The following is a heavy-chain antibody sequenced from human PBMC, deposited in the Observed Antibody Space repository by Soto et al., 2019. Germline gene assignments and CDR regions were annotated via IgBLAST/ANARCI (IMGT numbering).Heavy chain of an antibody. Sequence: QVQLVQSGAEVKKPGASVKVSCRASGYTFTNYYIHWVRQAPGQGLEWMAIINPMSGSTNYAQNFQGRVTLAMDTSTTTVYMDLSSLRCEVPAAYFWARGLIAGDFWGQGTLVTVSS. D-gene: IGHD6-13*01. CDR2: INPMSGST. J-gene: IGHJ4*02. CDR1: GYTFTNYY. V-gene: IGHV1-46*01. CDR3: ARGLIAGDF.